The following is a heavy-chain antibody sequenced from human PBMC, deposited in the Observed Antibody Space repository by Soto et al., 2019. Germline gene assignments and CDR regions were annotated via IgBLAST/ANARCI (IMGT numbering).Heavy chain of an antibody. V-gene: IGHV3-7*01. J-gene: IGHJ3*02. CDR1: GFTFSSYW. CDR3: ARDQRWRRGSSAAKDAFDI. D-gene: IGHD2-2*01. CDR2: IKQDGSEK. Sequence: GGSLRLSCAASGFTFSSYWMSWVRQAPGKGLEWVANIKQDGSEKYYVDSVKGRFTISRDNAKTSLYLQMNSLRAEDTAGYYCARDQRWRRGSSAAKDAFDIWGQGTMVTVSS.